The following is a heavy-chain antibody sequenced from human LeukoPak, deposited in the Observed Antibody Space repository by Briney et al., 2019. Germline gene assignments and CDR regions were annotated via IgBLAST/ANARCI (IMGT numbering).Heavy chain of an antibody. V-gene: IGHV3-23*01. D-gene: IGHD5-18*01. J-gene: IGHJ4*02. CDR2: ISDSGGGT. CDR3: AREDSYGFGIDY. Sequence: GGSLRLSCAASGFTFSNYAMTWVRQAPGKGLEWVSTISDSGGGTYYADSVKGRFTISRDNAKNSLYLQMNSLRAEDTAVYYCAREDSYGFGIDYWGQGTLVTVSS. CDR1: GFTFSNYA.